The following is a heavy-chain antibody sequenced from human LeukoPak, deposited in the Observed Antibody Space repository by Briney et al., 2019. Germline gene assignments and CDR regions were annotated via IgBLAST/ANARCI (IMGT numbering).Heavy chain of an antibody. D-gene: IGHD3-10*01. CDR3: STWEYGSGSYYNGPFDY. CDR2: INTNTGNP. J-gene: IGHJ4*02. V-gene: IGHV7-4-1*02. CDR1: GYTFTSYA. Sequence: ASVKVSCKASGYTFTSYAMNWVRQAPGQGLEWMGWINTNTGNPTYAQGFTGRFVFSLDTSVSTAYLQISSLKAEDTAVYYCSTWEYGSGSYYNGPFDYWGQGTLVTVSS.